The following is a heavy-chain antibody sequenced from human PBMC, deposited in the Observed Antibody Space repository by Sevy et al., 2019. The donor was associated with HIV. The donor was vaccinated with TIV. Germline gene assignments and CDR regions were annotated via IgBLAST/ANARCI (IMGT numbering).Heavy chain of an antibody. CDR2: IKPDGSDK. CDR3: ARLSSPMPDSGWYDFFDH. Sequence: GSLRLSCAASGFTFRTYWMSWVRQAPGKGLEWVANIKPDGSDKNYMDSGKGRFTISRDNAKNSLYLHVSSLRAEDTAVYYCARLSSPMPDSGWYDFFDHWGQGTLVTVSS. V-gene: IGHV3-7*01. CDR1: GFTFRTYW. J-gene: IGHJ4*02. D-gene: IGHD6-19*01.